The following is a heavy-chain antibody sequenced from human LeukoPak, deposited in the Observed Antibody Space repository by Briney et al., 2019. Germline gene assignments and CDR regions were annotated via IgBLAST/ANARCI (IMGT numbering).Heavy chain of an antibody. D-gene: IGHD6-19*01. V-gene: IGHV3-30-3*01. CDR2: ISYDGSNK. J-gene: IGHJ4*02. Sequence: GGSLRLSCAASGFTFSNYGVRWVRQAPGKGLESVAFISYDGSNKYHTDSVKGRFTISRDNSQNTLYLQMNSLRADDTAVYYCTRDVDSSGGGWGQGTLVTVSS. CDR3: TRDVDSSGGG. CDR1: GFTFSNYG.